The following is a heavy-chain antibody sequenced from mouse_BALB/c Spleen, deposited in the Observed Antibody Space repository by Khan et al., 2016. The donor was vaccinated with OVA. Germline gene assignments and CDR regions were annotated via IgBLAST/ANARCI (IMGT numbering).Heavy chain of an antibody. CDR2: INPSNDYT. D-gene: IGHD3-2*01. CDR1: GYTFTTYT. CDR3: ARSGQLGLRGGVTY. V-gene: IGHV1-4*01. Sequence: QVQLKESGAELARPGASVKMSCKTSGYTFTTYTLHWVKQRPGRSLEWIGYINPSNDYTNYNQKFKDKSTLTADKSSSTAYMKLSSLTSEDSAVYYCARSGQLGLRGGVTYWGQGTLVTVSA. J-gene: IGHJ3*01.